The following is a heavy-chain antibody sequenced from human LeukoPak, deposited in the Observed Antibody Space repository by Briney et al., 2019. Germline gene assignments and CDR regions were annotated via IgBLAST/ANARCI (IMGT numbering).Heavy chain of an antibody. J-gene: IGHJ5*02. V-gene: IGHV4-39*01. CDR3: ARHYGP. D-gene: IGHD3-16*01. CDR2: IYESGSA. CDR1: GGSISSNFNY. Sequence: PSETLSLTCTVSGGSISSNFNYWTWIRQPPGKGLEWIGSIYESGSAYYNPSLKSRITMSVDTSENQFSLKLTSVTAADTAVYYCARHYGPWGQGTLVTVSS.